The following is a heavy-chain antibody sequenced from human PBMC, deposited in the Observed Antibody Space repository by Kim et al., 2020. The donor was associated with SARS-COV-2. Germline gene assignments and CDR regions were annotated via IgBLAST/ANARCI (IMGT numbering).Heavy chain of an antibody. D-gene: IGHD3-10*01. V-gene: IGHV4-31*03. CDR2: ISYTGTT. CDR1: GGSLTSGDYY. Sequence: SETLSLTCSVSGGSLTSGDYYWTWLRQHPGKGLEWLGHISYTGTTNYSLSLKSRLTISIDTSTKQFSLKLTSVTAADTAVYYCARDHKRRHDTMVRGIEYYSYGMGVWGQGTTVTVSS. J-gene: IGHJ6*02. CDR3: ARDHKRRHDTMVRGIEYYSYGMGV.